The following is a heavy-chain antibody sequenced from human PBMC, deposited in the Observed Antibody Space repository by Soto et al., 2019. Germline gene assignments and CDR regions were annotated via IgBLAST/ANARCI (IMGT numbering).Heavy chain of an antibody. D-gene: IGHD5-18*01. CDR2: ISSSSSYI. J-gene: IGHJ6*02. CDR3: ARDLGYSYVYTADGMDV. Sequence: SLRLSCAASGFTSSSHSMNWVRQAPGKGLEWVSSISSSSSYIYYADSVKGRFTISRDNAKNSLYLQMNSLRAEDTAVYYCARDLGYSYVYTADGMDVWGRVTTGTVSS. V-gene: IGHV3-21*01. CDR1: GFTSSSHS.